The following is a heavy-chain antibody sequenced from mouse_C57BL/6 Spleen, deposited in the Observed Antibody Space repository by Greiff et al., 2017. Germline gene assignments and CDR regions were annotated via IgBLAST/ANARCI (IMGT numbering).Heavy chain of an antibody. D-gene: IGHD1-1*01. J-gene: IGHJ1*03. CDR3: TRHTTVVAANYWYFEG. CDR1: GYTFTDYE. CDR2: IDPETGGT. V-gene: IGHV1-15*01. Sequence: VKLMESGAELVRPGASVTLSCKASGYTFTDYEMHWVKQTPVHGLEWIGAIDPETGGTAYNQKFKGKAILTADKSSSTAYMELRSLTSEDSAVYYCTRHTTVVAANYWYFEGWGTGTTVTVSS.